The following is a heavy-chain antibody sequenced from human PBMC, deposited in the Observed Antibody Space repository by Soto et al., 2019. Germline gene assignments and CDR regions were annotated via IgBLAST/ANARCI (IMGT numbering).Heavy chain of an antibody. Sequence: GGSLRLSCAASGLTFSSYAMHRVRQAPGKGLEWVAVISYDGSNKYYADSVKGRFTISRDNSKNTLYLQMNSLRAGDTAVYYCARARQLEGGMDVWGQGTTVTVSS. D-gene: IGHD1-1*01. CDR3: ARARQLEGGMDV. V-gene: IGHV3-30-3*01. CDR2: ISYDGSNK. J-gene: IGHJ6*02. CDR1: GLTFSSYA.